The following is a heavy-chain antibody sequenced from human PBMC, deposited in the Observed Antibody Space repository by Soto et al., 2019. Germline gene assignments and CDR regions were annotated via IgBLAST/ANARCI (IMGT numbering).Heavy chain of an antibody. D-gene: IGHD2-21*01. CDR1: GFSFSDSC. CDR2: IGVSAANT. J-gene: IGHJ4*02. V-gene: IGHV3-23*01. Sequence: GGCRRLSWTIAGFSFSDSCMSWVRQAPGKGLEWISSIGVSAANTYYADSVKGRFTISRDKSKNTLYLQMNSLRVDDTAVYYCAIIPTFVVRTPRDNWGQGTLVTVSS. CDR3: AIIPTFVVRTPRDN.